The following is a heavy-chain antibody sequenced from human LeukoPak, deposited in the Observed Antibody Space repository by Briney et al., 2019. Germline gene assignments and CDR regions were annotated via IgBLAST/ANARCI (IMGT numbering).Heavy chain of an antibody. Sequence: PSETLSLTCAVYGGSFSGYYWSWIRQPPGKGLEWIGEINHSGSTNYNPSLKSRVTISVDTSKNQFSLKLSSVTAADTAVYYCARAFGWGWLNYWGQGTLVTVSS. CDR1: GGSFSGYY. D-gene: IGHD2-21*01. J-gene: IGHJ4*02. CDR3: ARAFGWGWLNY. CDR2: INHSGST. V-gene: IGHV4-34*01.